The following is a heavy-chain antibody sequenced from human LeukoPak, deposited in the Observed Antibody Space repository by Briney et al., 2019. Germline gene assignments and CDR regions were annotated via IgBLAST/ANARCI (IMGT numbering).Heavy chain of an antibody. CDR3: AKHRYYYDSSGYSYYFDY. Sequence: GGSLRLSCAASGFTFGDYGMSWVRQAPGKGLEWVSGLNWNGANTGYADSVKGRFTISRDNAKKSLYLQMNSLRAEDTAVYYCAKHRYYYDSSGYSYYFDYWGQGTLVTVSS. V-gene: IGHV3-20*04. CDR2: LNWNGANT. D-gene: IGHD3-22*01. J-gene: IGHJ4*02. CDR1: GFTFGDYG.